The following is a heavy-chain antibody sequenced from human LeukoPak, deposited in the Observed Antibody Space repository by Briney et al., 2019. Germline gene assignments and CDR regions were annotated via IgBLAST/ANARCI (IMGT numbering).Heavy chain of an antibody. CDR1: GASISPYY. D-gene: IGHD6-6*01. J-gene: IGHJ5*02. V-gene: IGHV4-59*08. CDR3: GVAARLQDWFDP. CDR2: IHYSGNT. Sequence: SETLSLTCTVSGASISPYYWSWFRQPPGKGLEWIGYIHYSGNTDYNPSLKSRVTTSVDTSKNQFSLQLSSVTAADTAVYYCGVAARLQDWFDPWGQGTLVTVSS.